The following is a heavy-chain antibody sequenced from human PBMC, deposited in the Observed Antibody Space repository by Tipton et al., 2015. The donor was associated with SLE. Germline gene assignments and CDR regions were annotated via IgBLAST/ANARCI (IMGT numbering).Heavy chain of an antibody. Sequence: VQLVQSGAELKKPGESLKISCRATGYNFGNHWIAWVRQRPGKGLEWMGIIYPDDSETRYNPSFQGHVTISGDTSINTPYLHWSSLEAADTATYYCASRGDYPALRHSGYYIDVWGSGTTVTVSS. D-gene: IGHD3-10*01. CDR1: GYNFGNHW. CDR2: IYPDDSET. V-gene: IGHV5-51*03. CDR3: ASRGDYPALRHSGYYIDV. J-gene: IGHJ6*03.